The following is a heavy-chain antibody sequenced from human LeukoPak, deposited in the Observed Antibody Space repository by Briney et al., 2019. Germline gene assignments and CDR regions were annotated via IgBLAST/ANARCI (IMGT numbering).Heavy chain of an antibody. CDR1: GFTFSSYS. J-gene: IGHJ3*01. Sequence: GGTLRLSCAASGFTFSSYSMNWVRQAPGKGLEWGSYISSSSSTISYADSVKGRFTIYRENAKNSLYRQMNSQRREDTGLYYCAKSRAPTADADAFDVWGQGTMVTVSS. V-gene: IGHV3-48*01. D-gene: IGHD1-14*01. CDR3: AKSRAPTADADAFDV. CDR2: ISSSSSTI.